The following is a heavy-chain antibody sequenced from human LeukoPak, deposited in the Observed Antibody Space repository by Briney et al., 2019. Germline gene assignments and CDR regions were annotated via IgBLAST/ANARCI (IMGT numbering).Heavy chain of an antibody. CDR3: ASLDL. CDR2: ISSSSDYI. D-gene: IGHD1-1*01. CDR1: GFTFSSYS. J-gene: IGHJ4*02. Sequence: GGSLRLSCEASGFTFSSYSMNWVRQPPGKGLEWVSAISSSSDYIFYADSVKGRFTISRDNSKNTLYLQMNSLRAEDTAVYYCASLDLWGQGTLVTVSS. V-gene: IGHV3-21*01.